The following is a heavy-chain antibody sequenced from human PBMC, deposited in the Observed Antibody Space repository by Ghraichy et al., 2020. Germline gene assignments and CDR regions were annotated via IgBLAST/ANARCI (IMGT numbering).Heavy chain of an antibody. D-gene: IGHD2-2*01. Sequence: GESLNISCEGSGFSFSDYSMIWVRLTPRKALEWVSYITGSSITIFYTDSVKGRFTISRDNAKNSLYLQMNSLRAEDTAVYYCARFDIVVIPAGIDLHYFDYWGQGTLVTVSS. J-gene: IGHJ4*02. V-gene: IGHV3-48*01. CDR1: GFSFSDYS. CDR3: ARFDIVVIPAGIDLHYFDY. CDR2: ITGSSITI.